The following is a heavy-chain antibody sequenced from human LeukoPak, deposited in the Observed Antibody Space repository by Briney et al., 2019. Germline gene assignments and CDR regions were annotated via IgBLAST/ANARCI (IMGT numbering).Heavy chain of an antibody. CDR2: ISGSSTTI. J-gene: IGHJ4*02. V-gene: IGHV3-48*01. CDR1: GFSFSSYS. CDR3: ARDSVLYCGGDCYPWYFDY. Sequence: GGSLRLSCAASGFSFSSYSMNWVRQAPGKGLEWVSYISGSSTTIYYPDSVKGRFTISRDKAKKSLYLQMNSLRAEDTAVYYCARDSVLYCGGDCYPWYFDYWGQGTLVTVSS. D-gene: IGHD2-21*02.